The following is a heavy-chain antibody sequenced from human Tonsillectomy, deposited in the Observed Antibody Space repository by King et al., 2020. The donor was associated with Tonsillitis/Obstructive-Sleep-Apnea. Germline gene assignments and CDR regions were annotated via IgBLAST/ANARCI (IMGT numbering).Heavy chain of an antibody. CDR1: GYNFTNYW. J-gene: IGHJ4*02. D-gene: IGHD1-7*01. CDR2: IYPGDSDT. V-gene: IGHV5-51*01. CDR3: ARRGYGNYPVFDS. Sequence: DVQLVESGPEVKKPGESLRISCQASGYNFTNYWIGWVRQMPGKGLEWIGIIYPGDSDTTYSPSFQGQVAISGDKSITTAYLGGTRLKASDTAIYYCARRGYGNYPVFDSWGQGTLVTVSS.